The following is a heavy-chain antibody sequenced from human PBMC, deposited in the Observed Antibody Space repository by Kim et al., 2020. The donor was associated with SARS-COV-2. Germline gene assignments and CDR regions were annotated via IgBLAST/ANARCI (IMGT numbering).Heavy chain of an antibody. Sequence: SVKVSCKASGGTFSSYAISWVRQAPGQGLEWMGGIIPIFGTANYAQKFQGRVTITADESTSTAYMELSSLRSEETAVYYCARGELYDSSGYYSPLFVLWGRGTLVTVSS. J-gene: IGHJ2*01. V-gene: IGHV1-69*13. D-gene: IGHD3-22*01. CDR3: ARGELYDSSGYYSPLFVL. CDR1: GGTFSSYA. CDR2: IIPIFGTA.